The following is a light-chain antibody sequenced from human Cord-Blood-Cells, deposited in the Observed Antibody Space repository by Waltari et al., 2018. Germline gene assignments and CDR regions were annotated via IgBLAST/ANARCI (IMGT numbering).Light chain of an antibody. V-gene: IGKV1-5*01. CDR1: QSISSW. Sequence: DIQMTQSPSTLSASVGDRVTITCRASQSISSWLAWYQQKPGKAPKLLIYDASSLESGVPSRFSGSGSGTKFTLTISSLQPDDFATYYCQQRVTFGPGTKVDIK. CDR3: QQRVT. J-gene: IGKJ3*01. CDR2: DAS.